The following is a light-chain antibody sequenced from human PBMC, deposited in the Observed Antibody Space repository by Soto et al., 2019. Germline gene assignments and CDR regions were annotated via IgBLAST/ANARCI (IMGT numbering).Light chain of an antibody. J-gene: IGKJ5*01. CDR1: ESLSGH. Sequence: VVMTQSPVTLSVSPGERVTRSCRASESLSGHLAWYQQKPGQAPRLLIYRASTRATGVPARFSGSGYGTDFTLTISGLQSEDFGVYYCQQYEKWLYTFGQGTRLDIK. V-gene: IGKV3-15*01. CDR2: RAS. CDR3: QQYEKWLYT.